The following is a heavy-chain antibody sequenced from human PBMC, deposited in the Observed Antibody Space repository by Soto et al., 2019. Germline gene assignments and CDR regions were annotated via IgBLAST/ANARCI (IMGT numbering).Heavy chain of an antibody. D-gene: IGHD3-10*01. CDR1: GFTFSSYW. V-gene: IGHV3-7*03. CDR2: IKQDGSVR. J-gene: IGHJ4*02. Sequence: GGSLRLSCTASGFTFSSYWMSWVRQAPGKGLEWVANIKQDGSVRFYVDSVKGRFTISRDNAQNSLYLQMSSLRAEDTAVYFCAKNKLEGVDFFDYWGQGTLVTVSS. CDR3: AKNKLEGVDFFDY.